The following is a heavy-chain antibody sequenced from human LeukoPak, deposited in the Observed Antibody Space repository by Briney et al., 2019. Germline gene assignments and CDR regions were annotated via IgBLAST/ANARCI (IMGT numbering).Heavy chain of an antibody. J-gene: IGHJ5*02. CDR1: GGSISSYC. V-gene: IGHV4-59*01. CDR3: ARDFRSGYNSNWFDP. D-gene: IGHD5-24*01. CDR2: IYYSGST. Sequence: NPSETLSLTCTVSGGSISSYCWSWIRQPPGKGLEWIGYIYYSGSTNYNPSLKSRVTISVDTSKNQFSLKLSSVTAADTAVYYCARDFRSGYNSNWFDPWGQGTLVTVSS.